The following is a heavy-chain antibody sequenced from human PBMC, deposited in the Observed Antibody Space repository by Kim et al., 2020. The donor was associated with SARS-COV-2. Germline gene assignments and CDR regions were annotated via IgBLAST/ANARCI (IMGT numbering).Heavy chain of an antibody. D-gene: IGHD3-10*01. CDR2: GGTT. Sequence: GGTTEYAASVKGRFTISRDDSKSNAYLQRNSLKTEDTAVYYCTRIIRWFDPWGQGILVTVSS. J-gene: IGHJ5*02. V-gene: IGHV3-49*02. CDR3: TRIIRWFDP.